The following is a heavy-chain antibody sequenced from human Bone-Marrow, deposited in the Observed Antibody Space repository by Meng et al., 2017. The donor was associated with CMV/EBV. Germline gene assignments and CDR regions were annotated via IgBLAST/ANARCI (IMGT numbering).Heavy chain of an antibody. D-gene: IGHD2-2*01. CDR1: GFTFSSYS. J-gene: IGHJ6*02. CDR2: ISSSSSYI. V-gene: IGHV3-21*01. Sequence: GESLKISCAASGFTFSSYSMNLVHQPPGKGLEWVSSISSSSSYIYYADSVKGRFTISRDNAKNSLYLQMNSLRAEDTAVYSCAREGEQDIVVVPAAYRGLYYYYGMDVWGQGTTVTVSS. CDR3: AREGEQDIVVVPAAYRGLYYYYGMDV.